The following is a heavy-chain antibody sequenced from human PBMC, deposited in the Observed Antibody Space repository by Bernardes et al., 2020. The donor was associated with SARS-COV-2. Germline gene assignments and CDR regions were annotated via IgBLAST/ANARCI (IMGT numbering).Heavy chain of an antibody. CDR1: GDFFTTYH. V-gene: IGHV5-51*01. D-gene: IGHD1-7*01. CDR3: ARRASDSMNYAFDI. CDR2: IYPGDSYA. J-gene: IGHJ3*02. Sequence: GESLKISCKGSGDFFTTYHIAWVRQMPGKGLEWMGMIYPGDSYATYSPSLQGQVTISADRSISTAYLQWSSLKASDSAIYYCARRASDSMNYAFDIWGQGTMVTVSS.